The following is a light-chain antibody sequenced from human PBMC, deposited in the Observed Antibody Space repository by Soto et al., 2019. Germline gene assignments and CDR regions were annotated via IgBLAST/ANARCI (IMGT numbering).Light chain of an antibody. V-gene: IGKV1-5*03. J-gene: IGKJ4*01. Sequence: DIQMTQAPSTLSASVGDRVTITCRASQSISSWLAWYQQKPGKAPKLLIYKASTLESGVPSRFSGSGSGTKFTLTISSLQPDDFATYYCQQYSSYSTFGGGTKVDIK. CDR1: QSISSW. CDR3: QQYSSYST. CDR2: KAS.